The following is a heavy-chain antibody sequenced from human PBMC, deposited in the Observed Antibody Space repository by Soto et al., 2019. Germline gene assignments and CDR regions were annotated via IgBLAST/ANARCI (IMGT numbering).Heavy chain of an antibody. CDR2: ISAYNGNT. J-gene: IGHJ6*02. Sequence: SVEISWAASGYTLPTYGISDVRQAPGQGLEWMGWISAYNGNTNYAQKLQGRVTMTTDTSTSTAYMELRSLRSDDTAVYYCARPGPGYSYGMDVWGQGNKVTFSS. CDR3: ARPGPGYSYGMDV. D-gene: IGHD3-10*01. CDR1: GYTLPTYG. V-gene: IGHV1-18*04.